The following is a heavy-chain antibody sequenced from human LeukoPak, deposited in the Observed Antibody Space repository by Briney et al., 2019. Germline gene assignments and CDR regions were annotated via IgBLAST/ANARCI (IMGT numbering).Heavy chain of an antibody. D-gene: IGHD3-3*01. CDR1: GFSFNNYR. CDR3: AKGGPYYDFWSGYYGYNYYYGMDV. Sequence: GGSLRLSCVASGFSFNNYRMTWVRQAPGKGLEWVANIKQDGSEKQYVDSVKGRFAISRDNAKKPLYLQINTLRAEDTAVYYCAKGGPYYDFWSGYYGYNYYYGMDVWGQGTTVTVSS. CDR2: IKQDGSEK. V-gene: IGHV3-7*03. J-gene: IGHJ6*02.